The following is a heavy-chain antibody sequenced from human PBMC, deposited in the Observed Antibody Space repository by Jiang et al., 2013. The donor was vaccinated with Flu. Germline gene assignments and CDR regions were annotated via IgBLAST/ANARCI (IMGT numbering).Heavy chain of an antibody. CDR2: SKWYN. D-gene: IGHD1-26*01. CDR3: ARDSGSYYGTFDY. J-gene: IGHJ4*02. Sequence: SKWYNDYAVSVKSRITINPDTSKNQFSLQLNSVTPEDTAVYYCARDSGSYYGTFDYWGQGTLVTVSS. V-gene: IGHV6-1*01.